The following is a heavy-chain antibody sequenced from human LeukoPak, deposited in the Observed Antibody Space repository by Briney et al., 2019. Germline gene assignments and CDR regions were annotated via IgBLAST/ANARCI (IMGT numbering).Heavy chain of an antibody. Sequence: GGSLRLSCAASGFTFSSYAMHWVRQAPGKGLEWVGRIKSKTDGGTTDYAAPVKGRFTISRDDSKNTLYLQMNSLKTEDTAVYYCTTDELGTSGSYFDYWGQGTLVTVSS. V-gene: IGHV3-15*01. D-gene: IGHD1-26*01. CDR1: GFTFSSYA. CDR3: TTDELGTSGSYFDY. CDR2: IKSKTDGGTT. J-gene: IGHJ4*02.